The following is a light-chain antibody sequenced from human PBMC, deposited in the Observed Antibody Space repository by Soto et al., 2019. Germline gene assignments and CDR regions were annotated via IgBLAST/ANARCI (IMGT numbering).Light chain of an antibody. CDR2: GAS. CDR3: QQYGRT. Sequence: EIVLTQSPGTLSLSPGERATLSCRASQSVSSSYLAWYQQKPGQAPRLLIYGASSRATGIPDRFSGSVSGTDFTLTISRLEPEDFEVYYCQQYGRTFGQGTKVEIK. CDR1: QSVSSSY. J-gene: IGKJ1*01. V-gene: IGKV3-20*01.